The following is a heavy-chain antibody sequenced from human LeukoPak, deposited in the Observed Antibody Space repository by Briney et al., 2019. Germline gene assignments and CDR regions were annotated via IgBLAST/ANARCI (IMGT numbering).Heavy chain of an antibody. CDR1: GGTFSSYA. CDR2: IIPIFGTA. V-gene: IGHV1-69*13. J-gene: IGHJ4*02. D-gene: IGHD1-26*01. Sequence: SVKVSCKASGGTFSSYAISWVRQAPGQGLEWMGGIIPIFGTANYAQKFQGRVTITADESTSTAYMELSSLRSEDTAVYYCARDGNLGGRYFDYWGQGTLVTVSS. CDR3: ARDGNLGGRYFDY.